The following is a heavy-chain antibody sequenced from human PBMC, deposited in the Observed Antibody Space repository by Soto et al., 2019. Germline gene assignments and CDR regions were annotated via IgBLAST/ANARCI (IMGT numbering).Heavy chain of an antibody. V-gene: IGHV4-39*01. CDR3: ARSAIATHWFFDL. D-gene: IGHD5-18*01. CDR2: IYYTGYT. CDR1: GGPISSSSYY. Sequence: SETLSLTCSVSGGPISSSSYYWGWIRQAPGKGLEWLATIYYTGYTYHNPSLKSHVTISVDTSKDQFSLELTTVTAADTALYYCARSAIATHWFFDLWGRGTLVTVS. J-gene: IGHJ2*01.